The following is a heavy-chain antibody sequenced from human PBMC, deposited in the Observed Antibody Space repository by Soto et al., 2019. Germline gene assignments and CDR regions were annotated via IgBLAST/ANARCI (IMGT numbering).Heavy chain of an antibody. Sequence: QVQLVESGGGVVQPGRSLRLSCAASGFTFSSYAMHWVRQAPGKGREWVAVILYGGSNKDYADSVKGRFTISRDNSTNTLFLQMNSLRDEDTAVYYCARARFGEEGYDFDYRGQGTLVTVSS. J-gene: IGHJ4*02. CDR3: ARARFGEEGYDFDY. CDR1: GFTFSSYA. CDR2: ILYGGSNK. V-gene: IGHV3-30-3*01. D-gene: IGHD3-10*01.